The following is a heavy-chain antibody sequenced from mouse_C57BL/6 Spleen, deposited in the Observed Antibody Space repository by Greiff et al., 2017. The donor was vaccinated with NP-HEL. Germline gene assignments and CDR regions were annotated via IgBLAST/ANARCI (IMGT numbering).Heavy chain of an antibody. D-gene: IGHD1-3*01. J-gene: IGHJ1*03. CDR2: IDPSDSYT. CDR1: GYTFTSYW. Sequence: QVQLQQPGAELVKPGASVKLSCKASGYTFTSYWMQWVKQRPGQGLEWIGEIDPSDSYTNYNQKFKGKATLTVDTSSSTAYMQRSSLTSEDSAVYYCARREWDWYCDVWGTGTTGTVSS. CDR3: ARREWDWYCDV. V-gene: IGHV1-50*01.